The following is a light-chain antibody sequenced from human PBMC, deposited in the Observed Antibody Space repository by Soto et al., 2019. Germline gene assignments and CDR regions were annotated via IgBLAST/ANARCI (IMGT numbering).Light chain of an antibody. CDR1: SXDVGGYNF. CDR2: DVI. J-gene: IGLJ2*01. CDR3: SSYTSSSTPVV. V-gene: IGLV2-14*03. Sequence: QSVLTQPASVSGSPGQXXTXSCTGTSXDVGGYNFVSWYQHHPDKVPKLMIYDVITRPSGVSYRFSGSKSDNTASLTISGLQAEDEADYYCSSYTSSSTPVVFGGGTKLTVL.